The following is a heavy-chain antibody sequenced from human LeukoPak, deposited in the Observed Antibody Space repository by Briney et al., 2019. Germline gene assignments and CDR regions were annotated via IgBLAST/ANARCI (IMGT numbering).Heavy chain of an antibody. V-gene: IGHV3-30*18. CDR2: ISYDGSNK. D-gene: IGHD4-17*01. CDR3: AKVEYGDYDDNWFDP. Sequence: GGSLRLSCAASGFTFSSYGMHWVRQAPGKGLEWVAVISYDGSNKYYADSVKGRFTISRDNSKNTLYLQMNSLRAEDTAVYYCAKVEYGDYDDNWFDPWGQGTLVTVSS. CDR1: GFTFSSYG. J-gene: IGHJ5*02.